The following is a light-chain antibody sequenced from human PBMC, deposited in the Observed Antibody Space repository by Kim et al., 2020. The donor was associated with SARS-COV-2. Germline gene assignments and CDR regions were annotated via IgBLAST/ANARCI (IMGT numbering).Light chain of an antibody. Sequence: PGKTARVTCGGDNSGSKSVHWYQQKPGQAPLVVIYYDNDRPSGIPERFSGSNSGNTATLTISRVEAGDEADYYCQVWGSSSDPVVFCGGIQLTVL. V-gene: IGLV3-21*04. CDR2: YDN. J-gene: IGLJ2*01. CDR1: NSGSKS. CDR3: QVWGSSSDPVV.